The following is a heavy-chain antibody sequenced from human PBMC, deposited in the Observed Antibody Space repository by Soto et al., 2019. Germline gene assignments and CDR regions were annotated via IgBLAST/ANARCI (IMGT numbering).Heavy chain of an antibody. CDR1: GGSISGSSYY. J-gene: IGHJ4*02. V-gene: IGHV4-39*01. CDR2: IYYSGST. Sequence: PSETLSLTCTVSGGSISGSSYYWGWIRQPPGKGLEWIGSIYYSGSTYYNPSLKSRVTISVDTSKNQFSLKLSSVTAADTAVYYCARGVLRYFDWLLPIDYWGQGTLVTVSS. CDR3: ARGVLRYFDWLLPIDY. D-gene: IGHD3-9*01.